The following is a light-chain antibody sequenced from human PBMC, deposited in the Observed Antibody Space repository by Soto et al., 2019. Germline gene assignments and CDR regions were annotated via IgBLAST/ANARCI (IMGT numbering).Light chain of an antibody. CDR1: QSVSSY. CDR2: DAS. V-gene: IGKV3-11*01. J-gene: IGKJ2*01. CDR3: QQRSNWSPYT. Sequence: EIVLTQSPATLSLSPGERATLSCRASQSVSSYLAWYQQKPGQAPRLLIYDASTRATGIPARFSGSGSGTDFTITISSREPADFAVYYCQQRSNWSPYTFGQGTKLEIK.